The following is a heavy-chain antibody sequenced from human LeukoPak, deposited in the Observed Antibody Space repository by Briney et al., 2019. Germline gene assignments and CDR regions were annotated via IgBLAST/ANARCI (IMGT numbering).Heavy chain of an antibody. CDR2: INHSGST. CDR3: ARLSRDFWSGYRPRSLFDY. J-gene: IGHJ4*02. Sequence: PSETLSLTCAVYGGSFSGYYWSWIPQPLGKGLEWIGEINHSGSTNYNPSLKSRVTISVDTSKNQFSLKLSSVTAADTAVYYCARLSRDFWSGYRPRSLFDYWGQGTLVTVSS. CDR1: GGSFSGYY. V-gene: IGHV4-34*01. D-gene: IGHD3-3*01.